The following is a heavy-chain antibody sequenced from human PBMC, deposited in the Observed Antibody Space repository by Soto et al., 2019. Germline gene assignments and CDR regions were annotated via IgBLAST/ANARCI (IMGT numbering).Heavy chain of an antibody. D-gene: IGHD3-9*01. Sequence: QVTLKESGPVLVKPTETLTLTCTVSGFSLSNARMGVSWIRQPPGKALEWLAHIFSNDEKSYSTALKSRLTLSKDTSKRQVVLTMTNMDPVDTATYYCARIPLSYYDISTYYFDYWGQGTLVTVSS. J-gene: IGHJ4*02. V-gene: IGHV2-26*01. CDR1: GFSLSNARMG. CDR3: ARIPLSYYDISTYYFDY. CDR2: IFSNDEK.